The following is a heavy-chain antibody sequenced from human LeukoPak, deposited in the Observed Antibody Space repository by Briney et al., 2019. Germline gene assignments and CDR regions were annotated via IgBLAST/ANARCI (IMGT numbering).Heavy chain of an antibody. CDR3: ARGVGNLDY. CDR1: GGSITSYY. J-gene: IGHJ4*02. D-gene: IGHD7-27*01. Sequence: SETLSLTCAVSGGSITSYYWSWIRQPPGKGLEWIGNIYYSGSTNYSPSLKSRVTISVDTSKNQFSLKLSSVTAADTAVCYCARGVGNLDYWGQGTLVTVSS. CDR2: IYYSGST. V-gene: IGHV4-59*01.